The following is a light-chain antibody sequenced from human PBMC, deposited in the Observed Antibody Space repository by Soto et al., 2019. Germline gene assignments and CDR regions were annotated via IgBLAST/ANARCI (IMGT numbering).Light chain of an antibody. CDR3: HQYNRWT. CDR1: QSISSW. J-gene: IGKJ1*01. CDR2: KAS. V-gene: IGKV1-5*03. Sequence: DIQITQSPSTLSASVGDRVNTTCRASQSISSWLAWYQQKPVKAPKLLIYKASSLESGVPSRFSGSGSGTEFTLTISSLQPDDFATDYCHQYNRWTVGQWTKVEIK.